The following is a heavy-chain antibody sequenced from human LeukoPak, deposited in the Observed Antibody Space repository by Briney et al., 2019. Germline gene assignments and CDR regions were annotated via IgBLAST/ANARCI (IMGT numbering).Heavy chain of an antibody. V-gene: IGHV4-38-2*02. CDR2: ISHSGST. CDR3: ARVNTVMATFDY. CDR1: GSSISSSYY. Sequence: SETLSLTCTVSGSSISSSYYGAWIRQPPGKGLEWIATISHSGSTYYNPSLKSRVTISADTSQNQHSLRLNSVTVADTAVYYCARVNTVMATFDYWGQGTPVTVSP. D-gene: IGHD5-24*01. J-gene: IGHJ4*02.